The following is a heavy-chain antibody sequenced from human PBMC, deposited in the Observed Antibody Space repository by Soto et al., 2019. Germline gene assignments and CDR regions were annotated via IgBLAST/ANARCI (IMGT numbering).Heavy chain of an antibody. Sequence: LRLSCAASGFTFSGSAMHWVRQASGKGLEWVGRIRSKPNNYATAYGASVKGRFTISRDDSKNTAYLQMNSLNTEDTAVYYCSRQASDFWSGKPQYYMDVWGKGTTVTVSS. CDR3: SRQASDFWSGKPQYYMDV. D-gene: IGHD3-3*01. V-gene: IGHV3-73*01. J-gene: IGHJ6*03. CDR2: IRSKPNNYAT. CDR1: GFTFSGSA.